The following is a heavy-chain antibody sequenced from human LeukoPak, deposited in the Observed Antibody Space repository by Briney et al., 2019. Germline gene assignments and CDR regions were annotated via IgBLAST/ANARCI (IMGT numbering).Heavy chain of an antibody. CDR3: ARVIRNYQPLYYFDY. Sequence: ASVKVSCKASGYTFTGYYMHWVRQAPGQGLEWMGWINPNSGGTNYAQKIQGRVTMTRDTSISTAYMELSRLRSDDTAVYYCARVIRNYQPLYYFDYWGQGTLVTVSS. D-gene: IGHD1-7*01. V-gene: IGHV1-2*02. CDR2: INPNSGGT. CDR1: GYTFTGYY. J-gene: IGHJ4*02.